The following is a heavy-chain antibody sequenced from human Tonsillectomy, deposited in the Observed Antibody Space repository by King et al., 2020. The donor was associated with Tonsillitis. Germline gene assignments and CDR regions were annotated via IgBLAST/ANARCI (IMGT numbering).Heavy chain of an antibody. Sequence: VQLVESGGGLVQPGRSLRLSCAASGFTFDDYAMHWVRQAPGKGLEWVSGISWNSGSIDYADSVKGRFTISRDNAKNSLYLQMNSLRAEDTALYYCAKGTTVVTPYYYYGIDVWGQGTTVTVSS. J-gene: IGHJ6*02. V-gene: IGHV3-9*01. CDR2: ISWNSGSI. D-gene: IGHD4-23*01. CDR1: GFTFDDYA. CDR3: AKGTTVVTPYYYYGIDV.